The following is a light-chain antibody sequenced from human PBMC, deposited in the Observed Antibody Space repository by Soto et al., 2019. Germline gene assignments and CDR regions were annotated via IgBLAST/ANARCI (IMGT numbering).Light chain of an antibody. J-gene: IGKJ5*01. CDR3: KQYGGSPIT. V-gene: IGKV3-20*01. CDR2: RAY. Sequence: EIVLTQSPGTLSLSPGERTTLSCRASQSVSSNFLDWYQQKPGQAHRLLIFRAYNRASGVPVRFSGSGSGTDFTLTITRLEPEDFALYYCKQYGGSPITFGLGTRLEIK. CDR1: QSVSSNF.